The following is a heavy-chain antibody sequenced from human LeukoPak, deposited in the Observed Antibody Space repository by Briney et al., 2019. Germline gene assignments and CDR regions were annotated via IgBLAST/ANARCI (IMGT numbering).Heavy chain of an antibody. CDR1: GFTLSFYW. CDR3: ASTSWTGYDY. Sequence: PGGSLRLSCAASGFTLSFYWMTWVRQAPGKGLEWVANIKPDGSEEYYVDSVKGRFIVSRDNAKNSLYLEMNNLRVEDTAVYYCASTSWTGYDYWGQGTLVTVSS. CDR2: IKPDGSEE. V-gene: IGHV3-7*01. D-gene: IGHD3/OR15-3a*01. J-gene: IGHJ4*02.